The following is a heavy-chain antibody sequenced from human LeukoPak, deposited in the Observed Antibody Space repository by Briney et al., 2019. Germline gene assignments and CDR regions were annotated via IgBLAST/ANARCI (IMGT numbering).Heavy chain of an antibody. D-gene: IGHD2-21*01. CDR3: ARHSPLSYYYMDV. J-gene: IGHJ6*03. CDR1: GGSFSGYY. Sequence: SETLSLTCAVYGGSFSGYYWSWIRQPPGKGLEWIGEINHSGSTNYNPSLKSRVSISVDTSKNQFSLKLSSVTAADTAVYYCARHSPLSYYYMDVWGKGTTVTISS. V-gene: IGHV4-34*01. CDR2: INHSGST.